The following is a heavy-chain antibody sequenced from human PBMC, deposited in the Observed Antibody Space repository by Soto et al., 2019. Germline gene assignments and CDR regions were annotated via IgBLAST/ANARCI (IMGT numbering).Heavy chain of an antibody. D-gene: IGHD1-7*01. Sequence: ASVKVSCKASGYTFTSYGISWVRQAPGQGLEWMGWISAYNGNTNYAQKLQGRVTMTTDTSTSTAYMELRSLRSDDTAVYYCARELELPTGWGPTVDYWGQGTLVTVSS. V-gene: IGHV1-18*01. CDR1: GYTFTSYG. J-gene: IGHJ4*02. CDR2: ISAYNGNT. CDR3: ARELELPTGWGPTVDY.